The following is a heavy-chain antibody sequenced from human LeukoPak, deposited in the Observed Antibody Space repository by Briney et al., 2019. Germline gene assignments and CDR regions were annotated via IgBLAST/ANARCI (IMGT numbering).Heavy chain of an antibody. Sequence: PGGSLRLSCAASGFSLSRYWMSWVRQAPGKGLEWVANIGKDGSGNPYVDSVKGRFSISRDNAKNLLYLQMNSLRADDTAVYYCARDLDYYATDYWGQGTLVTVT. D-gene: IGHD3/OR15-3a*01. CDR3: ARDLDYYATDY. J-gene: IGHJ4*02. V-gene: IGHV3-7*01. CDR1: GFSLSRYW. CDR2: IGKDGSGN.